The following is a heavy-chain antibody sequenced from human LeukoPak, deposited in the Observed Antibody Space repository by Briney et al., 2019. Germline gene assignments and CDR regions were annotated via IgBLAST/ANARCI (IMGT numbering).Heavy chain of an antibody. D-gene: IGHD5-18*01. Sequence: QPGGSLRLSCAASGYTFSSYEMNWVRQAPGKGLEWVSYISSSGSTIYYADSVKGRFTISRDNAKNSLYLQMNSLRAEDTAVYYCARAYSYGIFYFDYWGQGTLVTVSS. CDR2: ISSSGSTI. V-gene: IGHV3-48*03. CDR3: ARAYSYGIFYFDY. J-gene: IGHJ4*02. CDR1: GYTFSSYE.